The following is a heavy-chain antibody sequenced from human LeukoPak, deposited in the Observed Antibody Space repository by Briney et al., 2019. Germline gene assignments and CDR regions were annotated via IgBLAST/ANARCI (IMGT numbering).Heavy chain of an antibody. CDR2: IYYSGST. J-gene: IGHJ4*02. Sequence: PSETLSLTXTVSGGSISSSSYYWGWIRQPPGKGLEWIGSIYYSGSTYYNPSHKSRVTISVDTSKNQFSLKLSSVTAADTAVYYCARQGAFNYWGQGTLVTVSS. CDR3: ARQGAFNY. CDR1: GGSISSSSYY. V-gene: IGHV4-39*01. D-gene: IGHD3-16*01.